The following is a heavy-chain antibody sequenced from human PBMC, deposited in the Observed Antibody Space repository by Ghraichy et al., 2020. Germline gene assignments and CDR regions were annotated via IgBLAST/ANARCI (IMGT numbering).Heavy chain of an antibody. CDR1: GYFFTSYW. Sequence: GESLNISCKGSGYFFTSYWIGWVRQMPGKGLEWMGIISPGDSKAIYSPSFQGQVTISADKSISTAYLRWRSLKASDTAMYYCARSRPITSATVTNYYYGMDVWGQGTTVTVSS. D-gene: IGHD5-18*01. CDR3: ARSRPITSATVTNYYYGMDV. V-gene: IGHV5-51*01. J-gene: IGHJ6*02. CDR2: ISPGDSKA.